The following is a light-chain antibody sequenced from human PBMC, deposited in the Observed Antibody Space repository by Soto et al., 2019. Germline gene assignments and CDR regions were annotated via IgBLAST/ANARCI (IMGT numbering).Light chain of an antibody. CDR2: DAS. V-gene: IGKV1-5*01. CDR3: QQYSGYMWT. Sequence: EIQMTQSPSTLSASVGDRVTITCRAGQSINRWLAWYQQTPGKAPKLIIYDASSLESGVPSRFSGSGSGTEFTLTISSLQPADFATYYCQQYSGYMWTFGQGTKADI. CDR1: QSINRW. J-gene: IGKJ1*01.